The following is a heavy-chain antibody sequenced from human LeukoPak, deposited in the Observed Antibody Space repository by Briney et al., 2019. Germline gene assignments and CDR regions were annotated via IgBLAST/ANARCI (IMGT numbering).Heavy chain of an antibody. Sequence: GGSLRLSCAASGFTFSNYGIHWVRQAPGKGLEWVAFIRYDGSNKYYADSVKGRFTISRDNSKNTLYLQMNSLRAEDTAVYYCARAGTVTNPPDSDYWGQGTLVTVSS. CDR3: ARAGTVTNPPDSDY. CDR2: IRYDGSNK. J-gene: IGHJ4*02. D-gene: IGHD4-17*01. CDR1: GFTFSNYG. V-gene: IGHV3-30*02.